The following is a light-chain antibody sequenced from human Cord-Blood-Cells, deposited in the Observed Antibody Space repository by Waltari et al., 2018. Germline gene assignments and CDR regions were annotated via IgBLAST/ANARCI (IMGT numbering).Light chain of an antibody. CDR2: DVS. Sequence: QSALTQPASVSGSPGQSITISCTGTSSDVGGYNYVSWYQQHPGKAPKLMCYDVSKRPSGVSNPFSGSKSGNTASLTISGLQAEDEADYYCSSYTSSSTWVFGGGTKLTVL. CDR3: SSYTSSSTWV. CDR1: SSDVGGYNY. J-gene: IGLJ3*02. V-gene: IGLV2-14*01.